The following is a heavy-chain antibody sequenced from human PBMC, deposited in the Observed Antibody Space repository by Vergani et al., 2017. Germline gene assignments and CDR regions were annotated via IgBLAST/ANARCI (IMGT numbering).Heavy chain of an antibody. CDR1: GGSFTSYH. J-gene: IGHJ6*03. CDR3: ARVNTETNGHLYYYDYMDV. CDR2: IDHTGRP. Sequence: QVQLQQWGGGLLKPSETLSLTCVVNGGSFTSYHWTWIRQSPGEGLEWVGDIDHTGRPDYNPSLKSRLTMSVDKSRNQFSLTLNSVTATDTAIYFCARVNTETNGHLYYYDYMDVWGRGPRSPSP. D-gene: IGHD4-11*01. V-gene: IGHV4-34*01.